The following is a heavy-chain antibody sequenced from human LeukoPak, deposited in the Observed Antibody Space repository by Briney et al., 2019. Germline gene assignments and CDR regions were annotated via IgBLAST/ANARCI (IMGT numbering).Heavy chain of an antibody. V-gene: IGHV3-30-3*01. J-gene: IGHJ4*02. CDR1: GFTFSSYA. D-gene: IGHD3-10*01. CDR2: ISYDGSNK. Sequence: GGSLRLSCAASGFTFSSYAMHWVRQAPGKGLEWVAVISYDGSNKYYADSVKGRFTISRDNSKNTLYLQMNSLRAEDTAVYYCARDPRGMYYFDYWGQGTLVTVSP. CDR3: ARDPRGMYYFDY.